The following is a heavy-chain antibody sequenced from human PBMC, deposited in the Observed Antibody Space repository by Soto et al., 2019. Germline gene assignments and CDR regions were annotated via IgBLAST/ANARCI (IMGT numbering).Heavy chain of an antibody. CDR2: ITGSGDKT. Sequence: EVQLLESGGNLVQPGGSLRLSCAASGFSLKNYSMTWVRQAPGKGLEWVSGITGSGDKTYYADSVKGRFIISRDNSENTLYLQMNSLRDEDTAVYYCARDCSSSSCSVWRYWGQGTQVTVSS. V-gene: IGHV3-23*01. D-gene: IGHD2-2*01. J-gene: IGHJ4*02. CDR3: ARDCSSSSCSVWRY. CDR1: GFSLKNYS.